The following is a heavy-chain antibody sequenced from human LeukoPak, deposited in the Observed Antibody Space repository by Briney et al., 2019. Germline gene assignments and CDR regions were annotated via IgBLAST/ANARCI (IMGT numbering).Heavy chain of an antibody. V-gene: IGHV1-46*01. CDR2: INPSGGST. CDR1: GYSFISFY. CDR3: ARHSLIGTTPFDY. J-gene: IGHJ4*02. Sequence: ASVKVSCKASGYSFISFYIHWVRQAPGQGLEWMGVINPSGGSTAYAQQFQGRVTMTRDTPTSTVYVELSSLRSEDTAVYYCARHSLIGTTPFDYWGQGTLVTVSS. D-gene: IGHD1-20*01.